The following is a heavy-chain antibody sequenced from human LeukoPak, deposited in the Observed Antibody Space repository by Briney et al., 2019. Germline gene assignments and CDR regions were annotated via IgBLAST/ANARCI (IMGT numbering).Heavy chain of an antibody. Sequence: GGSLRLPCAASGFTFGSYWMSWVRQAPGKGLEWVAKIKQDGSEKHYVDSVKGRFAISRDNAKNSLYLQMNSLRAEDTAVYYCARDSRRDGYNFGGQGTLVTVSS. D-gene: IGHD5-24*01. CDR1: GFTFGSYW. CDR2: IKQDGSEK. J-gene: IGHJ4*02. CDR3: ARDSRRDGYNF. V-gene: IGHV3-7*04.